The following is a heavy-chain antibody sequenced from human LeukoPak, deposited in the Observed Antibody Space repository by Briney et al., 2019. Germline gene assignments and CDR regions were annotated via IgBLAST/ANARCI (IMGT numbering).Heavy chain of an antibody. CDR1: GVSIRGCY. D-gene: IGHD3-3*01. J-gene: IGHJ4*02. CDR3: ARRVVWYGIYYFDS. CDR2: IYYRGST. Sequence: KTSETLSLPCTVSGVSIRGCYWNWIRQPPGKGLDWIGYIYYRGSTKYNPALKSRVTISVDTSKIHSSLKLTSVTAADTAVYYCARRVVWYGIYYFDSWGQGTLVTVSS. V-gene: IGHV4-59*08.